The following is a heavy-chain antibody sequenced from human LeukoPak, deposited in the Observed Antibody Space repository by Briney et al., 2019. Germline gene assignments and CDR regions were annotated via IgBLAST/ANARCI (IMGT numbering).Heavy chain of an antibody. CDR3: ARDETPYDSSGYFGY. D-gene: IGHD3-22*01. Sequence: SETLSLTCAVYGGSFGGYYWSWIRQPPGKGLEWIGEINHSGSTNYNPSLKSRVTISVDTSKNQFSLKLSSVTAADTAVYYCARDETPYDSSGYFGYWGQGTLVTVSS. CDR1: GGSFGGYY. V-gene: IGHV4-34*01. J-gene: IGHJ4*02. CDR2: INHSGST.